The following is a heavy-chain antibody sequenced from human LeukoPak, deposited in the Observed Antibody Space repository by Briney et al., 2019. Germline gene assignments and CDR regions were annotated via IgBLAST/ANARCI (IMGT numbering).Heavy chain of an antibody. J-gene: IGHJ6*02. Sequence: SETLSLTCTVSGGSISSGGDYWSWIRQPPGKGLEWIGYIYHSGSTYYNPSLKSRVTISVDRSKNQFSLKLSSVTAADTAVYYCAREIYDSRGYYYGMDVWGQGTTVTVSS. CDR2: IYHSGST. V-gene: IGHV4-30-2*01. CDR3: AREIYDSRGYYYGMDV. D-gene: IGHD3-22*01. CDR1: GGSISSGGDY.